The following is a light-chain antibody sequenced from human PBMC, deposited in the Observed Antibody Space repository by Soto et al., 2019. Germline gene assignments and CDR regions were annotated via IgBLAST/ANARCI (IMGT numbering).Light chain of an antibody. CDR3: QQYNSWT. V-gene: IGKV1-5*03. Sequence: DIQMTQSPSTLSASVGDTVTITCRASQSISRWLARYQQKPGKAPKLLIYKASSLESGAPSRFNGSGSGTEFTLTITSLQPDEFATYSGQQYNSWTFGQGNKVEIK. CDR2: KAS. J-gene: IGKJ1*01. CDR1: QSISRW.